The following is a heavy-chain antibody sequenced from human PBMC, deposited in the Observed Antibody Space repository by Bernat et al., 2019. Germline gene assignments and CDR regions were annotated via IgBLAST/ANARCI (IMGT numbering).Heavy chain of an antibody. CDR3: AGRNGLLKFDDYLDY. D-gene: IGHD3-10*01. V-gene: IGHV3-33*01. Sequence: QVQLVESGGGVVQPGRSLRLSCAASGFTFSRYGMHWVRQAPGKGLEWVAVIWYDGSKKYYADSVKGRFTISRDNSKNTLYLQMNSLRAEDTAVYYWAGRNGLLKFDDYLDYWGKGTLVTVSS. J-gene: IGHJ4*03. CDR1: GFTFSRYG. CDR2: IWYDGSKK.